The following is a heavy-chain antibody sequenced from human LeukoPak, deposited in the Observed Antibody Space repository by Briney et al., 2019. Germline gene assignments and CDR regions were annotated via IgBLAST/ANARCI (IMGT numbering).Heavy chain of an antibody. CDR3: ARVTVTEDY. Sequence: GGSLRLSCAASGFIFSKYWMHWVRQAPGKGLVWVSRINPEETTVNYADSVRGRFTISRDNARNTLYLQMDSLRVEDVAVYYCARVTVTEDYWGQGTLVTVSS. D-gene: IGHD2-21*02. CDR1: GFIFSKYW. V-gene: IGHV3-74*01. J-gene: IGHJ4*02. CDR2: INPEETTV.